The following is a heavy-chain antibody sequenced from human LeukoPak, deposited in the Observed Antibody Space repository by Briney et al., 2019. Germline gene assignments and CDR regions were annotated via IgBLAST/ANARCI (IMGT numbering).Heavy chain of an antibody. CDR3: ARNNGMDV. Sequence: GGSLRLSCVVSGIIFRDAWMTWVRQVPGRGPEWVANVNRDGSETYYLDSVKGRFTISKDNAKNSLYLQMNSLRAEDTALYHCARNNGMDVWGQGTTVIVSS. V-gene: IGHV3-7*03. CDR1: GIIFRDAW. J-gene: IGHJ6*02. CDR2: VNRDGSET.